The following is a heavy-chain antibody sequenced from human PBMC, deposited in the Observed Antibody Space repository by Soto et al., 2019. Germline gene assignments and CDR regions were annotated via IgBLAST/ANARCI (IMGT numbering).Heavy chain of an antibody. Sequence: LRLSCEASGFTLTTYTMNWVRQASGKGLEWVSSITSSSGHIYYADSVKGRFTISRDNARNSLYLQMNSLRAEDTAVYYCVRERGLSSFYGMDVWGQGTTVTVSS. CDR1: GFTLTTYT. D-gene: IGHD3-10*01. CDR3: VRERGLSSFYGMDV. J-gene: IGHJ6*02. V-gene: IGHV3-21*01. CDR2: ITSSSGHI.